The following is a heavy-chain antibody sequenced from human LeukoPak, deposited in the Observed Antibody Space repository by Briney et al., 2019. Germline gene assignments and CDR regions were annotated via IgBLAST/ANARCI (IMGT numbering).Heavy chain of an antibody. D-gene: IGHD3-10*01. Sequence: GRSLRLSCAASGFTFSSYAMHWVRQAPGKGLEWVAVISYDGSSKYYADSVKGRFTISRDNSKNTLYLQMNSLRAEDTAVYYCAKQFLWFGELSHFDYWGQGTLVTVSS. V-gene: IGHV3-30*04. J-gene: IGHJ4*02. CDR3: AKQFLWFGELSHFDY. CDR1: GFTFSSYA. CDR2: ISYDGSSK.